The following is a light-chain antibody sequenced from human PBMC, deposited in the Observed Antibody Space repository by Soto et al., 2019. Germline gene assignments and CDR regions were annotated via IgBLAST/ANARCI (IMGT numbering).Light chain of an antibody. CDR1: QSIRDW. Sequence: DIQITQSPSSLSASVGDRVTITCRASQSIRDWLAWYQQKPGKAPKFLIYKASSLESGVPSRFSVSCSGPESALTISSLQADHFATYDFQQYDKYQWTFGQWTKVEV. J-gene: IGKJ1*01. CDR3: QQYDKYQWT. CDR2: KAS. V-gene: IGKV1-5*03.